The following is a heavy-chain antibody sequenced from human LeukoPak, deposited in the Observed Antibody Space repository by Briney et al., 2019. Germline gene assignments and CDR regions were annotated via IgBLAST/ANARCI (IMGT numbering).Heavy chain of an antibody. V-gene: IGHV1-69*04. D-gene: IGHD3-16*01. CDR2: IIPILGIA. Sequence: GASVKVSCQASGGTFSSYAISWVRQAPGQGLEWMGRIIPILGIANYAQKFQGRVTITADKSTSTAYMELSSLRSEDTAVYYCARGGLLTYYYYGMDVWGQGTTVTVSS. CDR1: GGTFSSYA. J-gene: IGHJ6*02. CDR3: ARGGLLTYYYYGMDV.